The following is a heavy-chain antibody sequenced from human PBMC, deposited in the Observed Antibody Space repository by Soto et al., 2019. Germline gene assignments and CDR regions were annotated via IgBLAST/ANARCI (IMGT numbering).Heavy chain of an antibody. D-gene: IGHD1-1*01. CDR1: GGSISSYY. Sequence: ETLSLTCTGSGGSISSYYWSWIRQPTGKGLEWIGYILYSGTTYYNPSLKSRVTISVDTSKNQFSLKLSSVTAADTAVYFCARGVLYWGQGTLVTVSS. CDR3: ARGVLY. CDR2: ILYSGTT. V-gene: IGHV4-59*12. J-gene: IGHJ4*02.